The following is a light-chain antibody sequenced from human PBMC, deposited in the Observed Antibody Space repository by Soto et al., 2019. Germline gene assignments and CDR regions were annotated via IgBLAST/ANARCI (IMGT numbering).Light chain of an antibody. CDR3: QKYDGAPKT. CDR1: QTIDTN. CDR2: AAS. V-gene: IGKV3-15*01. J-gene: IGKJ1*01. Sequence: EIVMTQSPGTLSVSPGERATLSCRASQTIDTNLAWYQQKPGQAPRLLIFAASTRATGIPARFSGSGSGTEFTLSISSLQSEDVATYYCQKYDGAPKTFGQGTKVDIK.